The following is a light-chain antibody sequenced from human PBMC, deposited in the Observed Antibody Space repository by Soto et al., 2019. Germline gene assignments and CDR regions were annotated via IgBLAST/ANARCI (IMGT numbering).Light chain of an antibody. Sequence: EILLTQSPGTLSLSPGQRATLSCRTRETVSEDQLAWYQQKPGQAPRLVIFAVSIRAPGIPDRFSGSGSGTDFTLTINRLEREDFAVYYCQQRRSWQVTFGQGTRLEIK. CDR2: AVS. CDR3: QQRRSWQVT. CDR1: ETVSEDQ. V-gene: IGKV3D-20*02. J-gene: IGKJ5*01.